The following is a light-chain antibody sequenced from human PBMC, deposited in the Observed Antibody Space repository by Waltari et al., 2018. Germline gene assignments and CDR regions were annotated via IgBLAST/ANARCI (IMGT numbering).Light chain of an antibody. CDR3: QHYGSAPYT. J-gene: IGKJ2*01. V-gene: IGKV3-20*01. CDR2: GAS. Sequence: EIVLTPSPGTLSLSPGGGATLSCMASQAIYSNYFGWYQHQPGQAPRLLIYGASSRATGIPDRCSGSGSGTEFTLTISRVEPEDSAVYFCQHYGSAPYTFGQGTNLEIK. CDR1: QAIYSNY.